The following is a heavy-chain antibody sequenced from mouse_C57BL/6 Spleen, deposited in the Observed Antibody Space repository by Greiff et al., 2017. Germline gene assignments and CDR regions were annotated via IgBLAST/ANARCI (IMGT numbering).Heavy chain of an antibody. CDR3: TPSPVCYDYDWFAY. V-gene: IGHV6-6*01. J-gene: IGHJ3*01. CDR2: IRNKANSNAT. D-gene: IGHD2-4*01. Sequence: EVKLVESGGGLVQPGGSMKLSCAASGFTFSDAWMDWVRQSPEKGLEWVAEIRNKANSNATYYAVSGKGRFTISRDDSKSSVYLQMNSLRAEDTGIYYCTPSPVCYDYDWFAYWGQGTLVTVSA. CDR1: GFTFSDAW.